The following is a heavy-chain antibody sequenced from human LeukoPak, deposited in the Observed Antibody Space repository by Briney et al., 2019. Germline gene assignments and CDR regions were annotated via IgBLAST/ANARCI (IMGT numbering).Heavy chain of an antibody. CDR3: AIWYHTNWFDP. V-gene: IGHV4-59*01. CDR2: IYDSGRT. Sequence: PSETLSLTCSVSGGSISNYYCSWIRQPPGKGLEWIGYIYDSGRTKYNPSLKSRVTISVDTSKNQFSLKLSSVTAADTAVYYCAIWYHTNWFDPWGQGTLVTVSS. J-gene: IGHJ5*02. CDR1: GGSISNYY. D-gene: IGHD6-13*01.